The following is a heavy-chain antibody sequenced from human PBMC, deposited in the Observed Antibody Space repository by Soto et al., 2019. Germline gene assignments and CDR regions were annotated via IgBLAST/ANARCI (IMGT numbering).Heavy chain of an antibody. CDR1: GYSFSNYD. CDR2: MNPNSGKT. J-gene: IGHJ6*03. D-gene: IGHD3-9*01. CDR3: ARGSHEILTGSPDMDV. V-gene: IGHV1-8*01. Sequence: QVQLVQSGAEVKPPGASVKVSCKASGYSFSNYDINWVRQSTGQGLEWLGWMNPNSGKTDYAQKFQGRLTMTRATSRGTAYMELSSLRSEDTAVYYGARGSHEILTGSPDMDVWGRGTTVTGSS.